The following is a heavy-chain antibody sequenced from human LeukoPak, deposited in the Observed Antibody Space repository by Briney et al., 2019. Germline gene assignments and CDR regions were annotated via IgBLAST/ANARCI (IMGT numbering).Heavy chain of an antibody. Sequence: ASVKVSCKASGYTFTGYYMHWVRQAPGQGLEWMGWINPNSGGTNYAQKFQGRVTMTRGTSISTAYMELSRLRPDDTAVYYCAREELGYCSSTSCSPYFQHWGQGTLVTVSS. V-gene: IGHV1-2*02. CDR1: GYTFTGYY. D-gene: IGHD2-2*01. J-gene: IGHJ1*01. CDR2: INPNSGGT. CDR3: AREELGYCSSTSCSPYFQH.